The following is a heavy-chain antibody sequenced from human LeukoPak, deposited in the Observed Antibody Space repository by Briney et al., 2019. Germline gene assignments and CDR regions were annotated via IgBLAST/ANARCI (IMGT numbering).Heavy chain of an antibody. V-gene: IGHV1-18*01. Sequence: GASMKVSCKASGYTFTSYGISRVRQAPGQGLEWMGWISAYNGNTNYAQKLQGRVTMTTDTSTSTAYMELRSLRSDDTAVYYCARQRITMVRGVINFDYWGQGTLVTVSS. CDR1: GYTFTSYG. D-gene: IGHD3-10*01. J-gene: IGHJ4*02. CDR3: ARQRITMVRGVINFDY. CDR2: ISAYNGNT.